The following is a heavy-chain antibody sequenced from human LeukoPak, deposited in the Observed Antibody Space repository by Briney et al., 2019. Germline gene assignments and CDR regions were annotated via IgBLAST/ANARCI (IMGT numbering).Heavy chain of an antibody. Sequence: GGSLRLSCAASGFTFSSYAMSWVRQAPGKGLEWVSAISGSGGSTYYADSVKGRFTISRDNSKNTLYLQMNSLRADDTAMYYCAREYCSGGSCYAHYYYDYGMDVWGQGTTVTVSS. CDR1: GFTFSSYA. D-gene: IGHD2-15*01. J-gene: IGHJ6*02. V-gene: IGHV3-23*01. CDR2: ISGSGGST. CDR3: AREYCSGGSCYAHYYYDYGMDV.